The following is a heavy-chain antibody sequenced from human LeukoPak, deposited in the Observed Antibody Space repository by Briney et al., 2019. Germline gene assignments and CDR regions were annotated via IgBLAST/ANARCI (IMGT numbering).Heavy chain of an antibody. Sequence: GGSLRLSCVASGFAFSNYAMNWVRQAPGKGLGWVSAISGGGDSTYYADSVKGRFTISRDNSKNTLYLQMNSLRAEDTAVYYCAKDLYISKAYYFDYWGQGTLVAVSS. D-gene: IGHD6-13*01. CDR1: GFAFSNYA. CDR3: AKDLYISKAYYFDY. CDR2: ISGGGDST. J-gene: IGHJ4*02. V-gene: IGHV3-23*01.